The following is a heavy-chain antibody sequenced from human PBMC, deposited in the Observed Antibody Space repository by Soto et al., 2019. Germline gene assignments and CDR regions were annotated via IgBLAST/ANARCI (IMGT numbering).Heavy chain of an antibody. V-gene: IGHV2-5*08. CDR1: GGSISSYYW. J-gene: IGHJ4*02. D-gene: IGHD3-9*01. CDR3: AHKGPEDWPLDY. Sequence: TLSLTCTVSGGSISSYYWSWIRQPPGKALEWLAVIYWDDSKHYSPSLRSRLTFTKDTSKNQVVLTMTNMDPMDTGTYYCAHKGPEDWPLDYWGQGTLVTVSS. CDR2: IYWDDSK.